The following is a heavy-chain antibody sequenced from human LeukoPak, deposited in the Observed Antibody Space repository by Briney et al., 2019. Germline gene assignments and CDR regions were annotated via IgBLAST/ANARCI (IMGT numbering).Heavy chain of an antibody. J-gene: IGHJ4*02. Sequence: GGSLRLSCAASGFTVSSNYMSWVRQAPGKGLEWVSVIYSGGSTYYADSVKGRFTISRDSSKNTLYLQMNSLRAEDTAVYYCAKDQGLGGGSVWGYWGQGMLITVSS. CDR2: IYSGGST. CDR3: AKDQGLGGGSVWGY. D-gene: IGHD2-15*01. V-gene: IGHV3-53*01. CDR1: GFTVSSNY.